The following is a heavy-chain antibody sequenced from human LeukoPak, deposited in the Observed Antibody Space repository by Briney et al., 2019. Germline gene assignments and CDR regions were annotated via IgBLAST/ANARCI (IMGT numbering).Heavy chain of an antibody. CDR3: ASALNYYVSTSQEGN. V-gene: IGHV1-2*02. J-gene: IGHJ4*02. Sequence: GASVKVSCKVSGYTFTGYYMHWVRQAPGQGLEWMGWINPNSGGTNFAQKFQGRVTLTRDTSISTAYKELSRLRADDTALYYCASALNYYVSTSQEGNWGEGTLVTVSS. CDR2: INPNSGGT. CDR1: GYTFTGYY. D-gene: IGHD3-10*02.